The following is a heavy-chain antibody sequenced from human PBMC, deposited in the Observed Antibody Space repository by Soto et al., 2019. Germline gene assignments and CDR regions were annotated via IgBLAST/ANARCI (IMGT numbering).Heavy chain of an antibody. J-gene: IGHJ4*02. CDR1: GFTFSTYW. CDR3: AIVIASNEY. Sequence: EVQLVESGGGLVQPGGSLRLSCAASGFTFSTYWMHWVRQAPGKGLVWVSLINTDGSYTSYADSVKGRFTISRDNAKNTLYLQMNSLRAEDASGYYCAIVIASNEYWGQGTLVTVSS. V-gene: IGHV3-74*01. CDR2: INTDGSYT. D-gene: IGHD2-21*01.